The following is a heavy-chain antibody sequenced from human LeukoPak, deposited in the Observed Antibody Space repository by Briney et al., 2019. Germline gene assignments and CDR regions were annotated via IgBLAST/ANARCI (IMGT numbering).Heavy chain of an antibody. V-gene: IGHV3-30*03. CDR1: DVTFSSYW. CDR2: MSYDGSNK. Sequence: WGTLRLTCAASDVTFSSYWYHWVCNAPPPGKELEAVMSYDGSNKSYADSVNSRLTISTDNSKNTLYLQINSLRAADAAVVYVLIDPLGIARWANEFDIWVEGRTVSVCS. J-gene: IGHJ3*02. CDR3: LIDPLGIARWANEFDI. D-gene: IGHD6-13*01.